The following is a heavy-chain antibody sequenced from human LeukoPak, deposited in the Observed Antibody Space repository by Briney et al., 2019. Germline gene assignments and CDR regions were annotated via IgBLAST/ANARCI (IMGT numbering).Heavy chain of an antibody. CDR1: GGSISGSSYY. CDR2: IYYSGST. J-gene: IGHJ4*02. CDR3: SRDPLRNCGGDCYPY. Sequence: SETLSLTCTVSGGSISGSSYYWGWIRQPPGKGLEWIGSIYYSGSTYYNPSLKSRVTISVDTSKNQFSLKLSSVTAADTAVYYCSRDPLRNCGGDCYPYWGQGTLVTVSS. V-gene: IGHV4-39*07. D-gene: IGHD2-21*02.